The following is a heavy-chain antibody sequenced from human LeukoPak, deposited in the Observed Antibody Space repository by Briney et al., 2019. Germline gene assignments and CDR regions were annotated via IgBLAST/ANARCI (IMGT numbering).Heavy chain of an antibody. D-gene: IGHD1-7*01. CDR3: TKERAGTIVDY. CDR1: GGSISDSTYY. J-gene: IGHJ4*02. CDR2: IYYTGGT. V-gene: IGHV4-39*02. Sequence: SETLSLTCTVSGGSISDSTYYWGWIRQPPGKGLEWIGSIYYTGGTYDNPSLKSRLTISLDTSKNQFSLKLSSVTAADTAVYYCTKERAGTIVDYWGQGTLVTVSS.